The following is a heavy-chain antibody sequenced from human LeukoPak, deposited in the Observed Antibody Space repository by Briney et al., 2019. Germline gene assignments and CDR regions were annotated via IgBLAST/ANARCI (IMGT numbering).Heavy chain of an antibody. Sequence: SETLSLTCTVSGGSISSYYWSWIRQPAGKGLEWIGRIYTSGSTNYNPFLKSRVTMSVDTSKNQFSLKLSSVTAADTAVYYCARHRMTTGTISDFDYWGQGTLVTVSS. D-gene: IGHD4-11*01. CDR2: IYTSGST. J-gene: IGHJ4*02. V-gene: IGHV4-4*07. CDR3: ARHRMTTGTISDFDY. CDR1: GGSISSYY.